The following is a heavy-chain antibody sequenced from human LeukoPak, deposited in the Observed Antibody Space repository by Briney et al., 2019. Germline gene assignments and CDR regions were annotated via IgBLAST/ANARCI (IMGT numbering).Heavy chain of an antibody. CDR2: INQDGSAK. CDR1: GFTLSSHW. J-gene: IGHJ4*02. CDR3: ARWEIRGTAHRLDY. V-gene: IGHV3-7*01. Sequence: GGSLRLSCAASGFTLSSHWMTWVRQAPGKGLEWVANINQDGSAKYYVDSVRGRFTISRDNAKNSMHLQMNSLRAEDTAVYYCARWEIRGTAHRLDYWGQGTLVTVSS. D-gene: IGHD1-7*01.